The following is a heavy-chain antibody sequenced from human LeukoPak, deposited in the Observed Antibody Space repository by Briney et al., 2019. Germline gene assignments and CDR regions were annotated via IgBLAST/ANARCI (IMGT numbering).Heavy chain of an antibody. D-gene: IGHD4-17*01. CDR2: INPNSGGT. V-gene: IGHV1-2*02. Sequence: ASVTVSCKASGYTFTGYCMHWVRQAPGQGLEWMGWINPNSGGTNYAQKFQGRVTMTRDTSLSTAYMELSRLISDDAAVYFCARVANFDYGDYYFDYWGQGTMVTVST. CDR3: ARVANFDYGDYYFDY. J-gene: IGHJ4*02. CDR1: GYTFTGYC.